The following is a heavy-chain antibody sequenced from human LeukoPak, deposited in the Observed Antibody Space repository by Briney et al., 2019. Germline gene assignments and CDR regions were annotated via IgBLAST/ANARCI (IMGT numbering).Heavy chain of an antibody. CDR2: MNPNSGSK. CDR1: GYTFTSYD. Sequence: ASVKVSCKASGYTFTSYDINWVRQATGHGLGWLGWMNPNSGSKGYAKKFQGRVTRTRNTSISTAYMELSSLRSEDTAVYYCAREEEGIFGVVNYYYMDVWGKGTTVTVSS. V-gene: IGHV1-8*01. J-gene: IGHJ6*03. CDR3: AREEEGIFGVVNYYYMDV. D-gene: IGHD3-3*01.